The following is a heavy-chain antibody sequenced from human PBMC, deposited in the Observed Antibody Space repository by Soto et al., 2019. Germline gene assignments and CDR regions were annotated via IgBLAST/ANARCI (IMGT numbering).Heavy chain of an antibody. D-gene: IGHD3-16*01. J-gene: IGHJ4*02. CDR1: GGSISSGGYY. V-gene: IGHV4-31*03. CDR3: ASSSPREITLDC. Sequence: SETLSLTCTVSGGSISSGGYYWSWISQHPGKGLEWIGYIYYSGSTYYNPSLKSRAIISVETYKKQFSLKLRSVTAGDTAGYNCASSSPREITLDCWGQEPLVTVSS. CDR2: IYYSGST.